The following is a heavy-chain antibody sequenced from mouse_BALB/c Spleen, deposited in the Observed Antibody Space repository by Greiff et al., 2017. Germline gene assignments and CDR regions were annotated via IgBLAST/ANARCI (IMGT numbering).Heavy chain of an antibody. V-gene: IGHV5-9-4*01. CDR1: GFTFSSYA. Sequence: DVMLVESGGGLVKPGGSLKLSCAASGFTFSSYAMSWVRQSPEKRLEWVAEISSGGSYTYYPDTVTGRFTISRDNAKNTLYLEMSSLRSEDTAMYYCARDSSGYSDYYAMDYWGQGTSVTVSS. CDR2: ISSGGSYT. CDR3: ARDSSGYSDYYAMDY. J-gene: IGHJ4*01. D-gene: IGHD3-1*01.